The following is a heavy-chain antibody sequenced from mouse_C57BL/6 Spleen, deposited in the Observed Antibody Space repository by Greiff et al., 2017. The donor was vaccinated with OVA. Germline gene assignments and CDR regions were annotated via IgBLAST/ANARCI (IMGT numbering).Heavy chain of an antibody. J-gene: IGHJ4*01. CDR2: VYPYNGGT. V-gene: IGHV1-36*01. Sequence: VQLQQSGPVLVKPGPSVKISCKASGFTFTDYYMHWVKQSHGKSLEWIGLVYPYNGGTSYNQKFKGKATLTVDTSSRTAYMELHSLPSEDSAVYYCALISTVVASPVYAMDYWGQGTSVTVSS. CDR3: ALISTVVASPVYAMDY. D-gene: IGHD1-1*01. CDR1: GFTFTDYY.